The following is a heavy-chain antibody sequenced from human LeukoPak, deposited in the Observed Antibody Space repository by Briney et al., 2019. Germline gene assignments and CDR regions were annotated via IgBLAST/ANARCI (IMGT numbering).Heavy chain of an antibody. V-gene: IGHV3-21*01. Sequence: GGSLRLSCAASGFTFSSYSMNWVRQARGKGLEWVSSISSSSSYIYYADSVKGRFTISRDNAKNSLYLQMNSLRAEDTAVYYCARTYCGGDCYSGYFRGGHGYYGMDVWGQGTTVTVSS. CDR3: ARTYCGGDCYSGYFRGGHGYYGMDV. CDR1: GFTFSSYS. D-gene: IGHD2-21*02. CDR2: ISSSSSYI. J-gene: IGHJ6*02.